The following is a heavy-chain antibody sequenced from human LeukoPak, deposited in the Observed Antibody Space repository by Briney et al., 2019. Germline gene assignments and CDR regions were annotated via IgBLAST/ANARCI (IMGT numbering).Heavy chain of an antibody. J-gene: IGHJ3*02. CDR2: IYYSGST. V-gene: IGHV4-59*01. Sequence: PSETLSLTCTVSGGSISSYYWSWIRRPPGKGLEWIGYIYYSGSTNYNPSLKSRVTISVDTSKNQFSLKLSSVTAADTAVYYCAKIIAAAGYDAFDIWGQGTMVTVSS. CDR3: AKIIAAAGYDAFDI. D-gene: IGHD6-13*01. CDR1: GGSISSYY.